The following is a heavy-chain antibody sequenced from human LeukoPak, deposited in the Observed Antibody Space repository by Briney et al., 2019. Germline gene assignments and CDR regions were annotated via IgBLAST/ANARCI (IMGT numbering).Heavy chain of an antibody. D-gene: IGHD3-16*02. CDR2: ISSSSSYI. CDR1: GFTFSSYS. Sequence: GGSLRLSSAASGFTFSSYSMNWVRQAPGKGLEWVSSISSSSSYIYYADSVKGRFTISRDNAKNSLYLQMNSLRAEDTAVYYCARCGEVITFGGVIVPHYYMDVWGKGTTVTVSS. J-gene: IGHJ6*03. CDR3: ARCGEVITFGGVIVPHYYMDV. V-gene: IGHV3-21*01.